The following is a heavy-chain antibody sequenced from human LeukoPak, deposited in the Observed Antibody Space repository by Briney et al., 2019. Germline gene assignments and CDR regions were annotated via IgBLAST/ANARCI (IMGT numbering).Heavy chain of an antibody. D-gene: IGHD3-22*01. CDR2: IYSGGST. Sequence: GGSLRLSCAASGFTVSSNYMSWVRQAPGKGLEWVSVIYSGGSTYYADSVKGRFTISRDNSKNTLYLQMNSLRAEDTAVYYCAKDFGKYYYDSTAWGQGTLVTVSS. CDR3: AKDFGKYYYDSTA. CDR1: GFTVSSNY. V-gene: IGHV3-66*01. J-gene: IGHJ5*02.